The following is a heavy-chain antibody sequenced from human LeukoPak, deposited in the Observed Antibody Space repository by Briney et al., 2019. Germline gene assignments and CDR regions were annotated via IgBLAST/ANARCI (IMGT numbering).Heavy chain of an antibody. D-gene: IGHD3-22*01. CDR1: GGTFSSYA. Sequence: SVKVSCKASGGTFSSYAVSWMRQAPGQGLEWMGGIIPIFGTANYAQKFQGRVTITADESTSTAYMELSSLRSEDTAVYYCARDLFGTRSTYYYDSSGYIGAFDIWGQGTMVTVSS. J-gene: IGHJ3*02. CDR3: ARDLFGTRSTYYYDSSGYIGAFDI. V-gene: IGHV1-69*01. CDR2: IIPIFGTA.